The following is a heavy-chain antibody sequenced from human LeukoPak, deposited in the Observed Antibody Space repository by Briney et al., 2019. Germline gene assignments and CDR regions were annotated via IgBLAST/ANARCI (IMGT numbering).Heavy chain of an antibody. J-gene: IGHJ4*02. CDR2: IWYDGSNK. V-gene: IGHV3-33*01. Sequence: PGRSLRLSCAASGFTFSSYGMHWVRQAPGKGLEWVAVIWYDGSNKYYADSVKGRFTISRDNSKNTLYLQMNSLRAEDTAVYYCARGDDFWSGDYWGQGTLVTVSS. CDR3: ARGDDFWSGDY. CDR1: GFTFSSYG. D-gene: IGHD3-3*01.